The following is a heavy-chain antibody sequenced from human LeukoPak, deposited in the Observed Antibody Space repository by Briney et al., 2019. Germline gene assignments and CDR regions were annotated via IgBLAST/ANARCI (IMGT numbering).Heavy chain of an antibody. CDR2: MNPNSGNT. J-gene: IGHJ4*02. CDR3: ARGNYYDSSGYYYVAGDY. D-gene: IGHD3-22*01. V-gene: IGHV1-8*03. Sequence: ASVKVSCKTSGYTFTGYYMHWVRQATGQGLEWMGWMNPNSGNTGYAQKFQGRVTITRNTSISTAYMELSSLRSEDTAVYYCARGNYYDSSGYYYVAGDYWGQGTLVTVSS. CDR1: GYTFTGYY.